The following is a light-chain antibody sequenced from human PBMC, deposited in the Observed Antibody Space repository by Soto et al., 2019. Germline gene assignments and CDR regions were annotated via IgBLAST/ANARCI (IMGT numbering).Light chain of an antibody. J-gene: IGLJ1*01. CDR3: QTWGTGIHV. CDR2: LNSDGSH. CDR1: SGHSSYA. Sequence: LVLTQSPSASASLGASVKLTCTLSSGHSSYAIAWHQQQPEKGPRYLMKLNSDGSHSKGDGIPDRFSGSSSGAERYLIISSLQSEDEADYYCQTWGTGIHVFGTGTKVTVL. V-gene: IGLV4-69*01.